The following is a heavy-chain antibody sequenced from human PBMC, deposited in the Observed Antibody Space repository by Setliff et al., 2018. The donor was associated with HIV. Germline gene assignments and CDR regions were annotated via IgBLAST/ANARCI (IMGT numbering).Heavy chain of an antibody. CDR1: GYTFTSYT. D-gene: IGHD6-13*01. V-gene: IGHV7-4-1*02. J-gene: IGHJ6*03. CDR3: ARATIAAAGNYYYYYMDV. Sequence: GASVKVSCKASGYTFTSYTMNWVRQAPGQGLEWMGWINTKTGNPTYAQGFTGRFVFSLDTSFSTAYPQISSLKADDTAVYYCARATIAAAGNYYYYYMDVWGKGTTVTVSS. CDR2: INTKTGNP.